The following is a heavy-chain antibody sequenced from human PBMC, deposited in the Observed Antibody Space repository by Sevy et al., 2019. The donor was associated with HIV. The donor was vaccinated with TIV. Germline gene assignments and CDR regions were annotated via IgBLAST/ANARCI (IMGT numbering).Heavy chain of an antibody. Sequence: ASVKVSCKASGGTFSDFGFHWVRQAPGQGLEWMGGIIPIFGTPNYAQQFLGRVTIIADESMSTVYMELNRLTSDYTAVYYCATSGITGTTSHFGYWGQRTLVTVSS. D-gene: IGHD1-20*01. CDR3: ATSGITGTTSHFGY. V-gene: IGHV1-69*13. CDR2: IIPIFGTP. CDR1: GGTFSDFG. J-gene: IGHJ4*02.